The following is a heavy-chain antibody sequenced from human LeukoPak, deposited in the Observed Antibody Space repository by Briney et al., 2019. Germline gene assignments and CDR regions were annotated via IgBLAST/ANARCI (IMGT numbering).Heavy chain of an antibody. J-gene: IGHJ4*02. Sequence: AGGSLRLSCAASGFTFSSYATSWVRQAPGKGLEWVSAISGSGGSTYYADSVKGRFTISRDNSKNTLYLQMNSLRAEDTAVYYCAKARYSSGWYFADYFDYWGQGTLVTVSS. CDR2: ISGSGGST. CDR3: AKARYSSGWYFADYFDY. D-gene: IGHD6-19*01. V-gene: IGHV3-23*01. CDR1: GFTFSSYA.